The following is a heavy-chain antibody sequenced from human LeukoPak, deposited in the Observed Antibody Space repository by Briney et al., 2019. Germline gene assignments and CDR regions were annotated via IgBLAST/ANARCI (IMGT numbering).Heavy chain of an antibody. J-gene: IGHJ4*02. D-gene: IGHD1-1*01. Sequence: GESLKISCKGSGYSITSNWIGWVRAMPGKGLEWMGIIYPGESDTRYSPAFQGQVTISADKSITTAYLQWSSLKASDTAMYYCGRPIQLDANDYWGQGTLVTVSS. CDR2: IYPGESDT. V-gene: IGHV5-51*01. CDR3: GRPIQLDANDY. CDR1: GYSITSNW.